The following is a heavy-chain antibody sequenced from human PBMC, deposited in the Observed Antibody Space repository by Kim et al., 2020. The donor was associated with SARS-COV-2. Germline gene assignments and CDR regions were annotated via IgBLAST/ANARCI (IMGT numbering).Heavy chain of an antibody. Sequence: SETLSLTCAVYGGSFSGYYWSWIRQPPGKGLEWIGEINHSGSTNYNPSLKSRVTISVDTSKNQFSLKLSSVTAADTAVYYCARSGPSIPAATGTFDYWGQGTLVTVSS. J-gene: IGHJ4*02. CDR2: INHSGST. CDR3: ARSGPSIPAATGTFDY. CDR1: GGSFSGYY. V-gene: IGHV4-34*01. D-gene: IGHD2-2*01.